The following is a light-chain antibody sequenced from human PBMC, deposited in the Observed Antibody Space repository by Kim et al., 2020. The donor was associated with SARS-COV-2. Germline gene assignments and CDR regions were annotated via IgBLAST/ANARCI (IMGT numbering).Light chain of an antibody. CDR1: QSLENTDGHTY. CDR2: EVS. V-gene: IGKV2-30*01. CDR3: MQASQWPLT. J-gene: IGKJ4*01. Sequence: VMTQSPLSLSVPLGQPASISCRSTQSLENTDGHTYLSWFHQRPGHSPGLLIFEVSKRHSGVPDRFSGSGSGSDFTLHISRVDAEDVGIYYCMQASQWPLTFGGGTKVDIK.